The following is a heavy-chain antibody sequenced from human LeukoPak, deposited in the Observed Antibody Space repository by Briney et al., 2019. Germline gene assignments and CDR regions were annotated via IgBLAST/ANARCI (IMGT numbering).Heavy chain of an antibody. CDR3: ARGGIAVAGTSRAFDI. Sequence: SETLSLTCTVSGGSISSYYWSWIRQPPGKGLEWIGYIYYSGSTNYNPSLKSRVTISVDTSKSQFSLKLSSVTAADTAVYYCARGGIAVAGTSRAFDIWGQGTMVTVSS. V-gene: IGHV4-59*08. J-gene: IGHJ3*02. CDR2: IYYSGST. CDR1: GGSISSYY. D-gene: IGHD6-19*01.